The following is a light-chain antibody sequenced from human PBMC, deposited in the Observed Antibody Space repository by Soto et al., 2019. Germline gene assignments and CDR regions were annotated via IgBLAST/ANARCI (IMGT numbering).Light chain of an antibody. CDR1: SSNIGAGYD. CDR3: QSYDSSLPVV. J-gene: IGLJ2*01. V-gene: IGLV1-40*01. CDR2: GNT. Sequence: QSVLTQPPSVSGAPGQRVTISCTGSSSNIGAGYDVHWYQQFPGTTPKFLSYGNTNRPAGVPDRFSASKSGTSASLDITGLQAEDEAEYFCQSYDSSLPVVFGGGTKVTVL.